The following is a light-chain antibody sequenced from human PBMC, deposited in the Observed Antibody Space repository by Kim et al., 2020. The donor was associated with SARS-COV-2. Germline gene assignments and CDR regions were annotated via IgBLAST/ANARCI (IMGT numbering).Light chain of an antibody. J-gene: IGKJ2*01. V-gene: IGKV3-20*01. CDR2: GAS. CDR1: QKVSSSY. Sequence: VLTQSPGTLSLSPGERATLSCRASQKVSSSYIAWYQQRPGQAPRLLIYGASNRATCIPDRFSGSGSGTDFTLTISRLEPEDFVVYYCQQYGASLYTFGQGTKLEI. CDR3: QQYGASLYT.